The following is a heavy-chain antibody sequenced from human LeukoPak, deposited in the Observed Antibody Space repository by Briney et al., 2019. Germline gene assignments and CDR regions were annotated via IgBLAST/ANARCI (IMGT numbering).Heavy chain of an antibody. Sequence: PSETLSLTCAVYGGSFSGYYWSWIRQPPGKGLEWIGEINHSGSTNYNPSLKSRVTISVDTSKNQFSPKLSSVTAADTAVYYCARKKTYYDYVWGSYRYTIFDYWGQGTLVTVSS. V-gene: IGHV4-34*01. J-gene: IGHJ4*02. D-gene: IGHD3-16*02. CDR3: ARKKTYYDYVWGSYRYTIFDY. CDR2: INHSGST. CDR1: GGSFSGYY.